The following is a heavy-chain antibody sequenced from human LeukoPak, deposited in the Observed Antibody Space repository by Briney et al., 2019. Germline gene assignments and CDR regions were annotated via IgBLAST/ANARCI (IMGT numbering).Heavy chain of an antibody. CDR3: AKNRGGSGYSDSDY. CDR1: GFTFNSYA. V-gene: IGHV3-23*01. Sequence: PGGSLRLSCAASGFTFNSYAMSWVRQAPEKGLEWVATISGSGGGTYYADSVKGRFTISRDDSKNTLYLQMNSLRAEDTAVYYCAKNRGGSGYSDSDYWGQGTLVTVSS. CDR2: ISGSGGGT. J-gene: IGHJ4*02. D-gene: IGHD2-15*01.